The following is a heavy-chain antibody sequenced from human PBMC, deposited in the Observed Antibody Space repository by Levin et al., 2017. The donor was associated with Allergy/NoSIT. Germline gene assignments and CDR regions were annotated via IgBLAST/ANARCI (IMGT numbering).Heavy chain of an antibody. D-gene: IGHD4-17*01. CDR2: VNCNSGDT. CDR1: GYTFTDHY. CDR3: ARNDYGDYVQNFDY. Sequence: PSASVKVSCEAAGYTFTDHYMHWVRQAPGQGLEWMGWVNCNSGDTHYAQKFQHRVTMTRDTSITTAYIEVSSLRFDDTALYFCARNDYGDYVQNFDYWGQGTLVTVSS. J-gene: IGHJ4*02. V-gene: IGHV1-2*02.